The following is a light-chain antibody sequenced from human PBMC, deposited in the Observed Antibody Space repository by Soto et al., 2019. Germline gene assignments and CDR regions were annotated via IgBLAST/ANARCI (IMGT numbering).Light chain of an antibody. CDR1: QSVNSN. CDR3: QQYNDWLS. V-gene: IGKV3-15*01. Sequence: EIVMTQSPATLSVSPGERATLSCRASQSVNSNLAWYHQKPGQPPRLLIYDASTRATGLPARFSGSWSGTEFTLTISSLQSEDFGVYFCQQYNDWLSFGGGTKVEIK. CDR2: DAS. J-gene: IGKJ4*01.